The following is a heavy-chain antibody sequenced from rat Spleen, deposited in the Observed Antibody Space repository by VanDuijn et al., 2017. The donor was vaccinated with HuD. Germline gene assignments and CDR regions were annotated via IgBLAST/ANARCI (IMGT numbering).Heavy chain of an antibody. Sequence: EVQLVESDGGLVQPGRSLKLSCAGSGFIFSNYYMAWVRRAPTQGLEWVATISYDGSGTYYRDSVKGRFTISRDNAKSTLYLQMDSLRSEDTATYYCARTGFAYWGQGTLVTVSS. J-gene: IGHJ3*01. CDR1: GFIFSNYY. V-gene: IGHV5-29*01. CDR2: ISYDGSGT. CDR3: ARTGFAY.